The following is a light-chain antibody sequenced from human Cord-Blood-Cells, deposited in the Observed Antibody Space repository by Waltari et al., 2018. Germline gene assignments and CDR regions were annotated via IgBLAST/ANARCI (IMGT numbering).Light chain of an antibody. Sequence: QSALTQPASVSGSPGQSITISCTGTSSDVGGYNYVSWYQQHPGKAPKLMIYEVSNRPSGVSNRVSGSKSGNTASLTISGLQAEDAADYYCSSYTSSSTWVFGGGTKLTVL. CDR1: SSDVGGYNY. J-gene: IGLJ3*02. CDR2: EVS. V-gene: IGLV2-14*01. CDR3: SSYTSSSTWV.